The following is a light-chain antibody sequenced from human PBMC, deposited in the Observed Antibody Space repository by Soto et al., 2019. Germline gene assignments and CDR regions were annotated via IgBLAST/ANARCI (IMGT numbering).Light chain of an antibody. J-gene: IGLJ2*01. Sequence: SYELTQPPSVSVSPGQTASIACSGDKLGDRYVCWYQQKPGQSPVLVIYQDTKRPSGIPERFSGSNSGNTATLTISGTQAMDEADYFCQAWDSSTVVFGGGTKLTVL. CDR3: QAWDSSTVV. V-gene: IGLV3-1*01. CDR2: QDT. CDR1: KLGDRY.